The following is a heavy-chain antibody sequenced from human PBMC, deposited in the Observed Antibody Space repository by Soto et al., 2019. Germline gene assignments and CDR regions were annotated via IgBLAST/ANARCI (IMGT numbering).Heavy chain of an antibody. Sequence: ASVKVSCKASGYTFTNYGISWVRQAPGQGLEWMGWISAYNGNTNYAQKFQGRVTMTEDTSTDTAYMELSSLRSEDTAVYYCATDAGYGDTFDYWGQGTLVTVSS. D-gene: IGHD4-17*01. CDR2: ISAYNGNT. CDR3: ATDAGYGDTFDY. CDR1: GYTFTNYG. V-gene: IGHV1-18*01. J-gene: IGHJ4*02.